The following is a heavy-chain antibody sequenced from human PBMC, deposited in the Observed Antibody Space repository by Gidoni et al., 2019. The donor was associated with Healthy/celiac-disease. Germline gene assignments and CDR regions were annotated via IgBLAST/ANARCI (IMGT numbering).Heavy chain of an antibody. CDR1: GGSFSGYY. Sequence: QVQLQQWGAGLLKPSETLSLTCAVYGGSFSGYYWSWIRQPPGKGLEWIGEINHSGSTNYNPSLKSRVTISVDTSKNQFSRKLSSVTAADTAVYYCARGRLSTGIAAAGTWCDPWGQGTLVTVSS. D-gene: IGHD6-13*01. J-gene: IGHJ5*02. CDR2: INHSGST. V-gene: IGHV4-34*01. CDR3: ARGRLSTGIAAAGTWCDP.